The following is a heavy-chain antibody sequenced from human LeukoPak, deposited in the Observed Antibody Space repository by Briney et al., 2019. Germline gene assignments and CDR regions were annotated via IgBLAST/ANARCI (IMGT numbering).Heavy chain of an antibody. Sequence: ASVKVSGKASGYTFTGYYMHWVRQAPGQGLEWMGWISINNGNANYAQKFQGRVTMTTDTSTSTTYMELRSLRSDDTAVYYCVRHRFDTPMADFDYWGQGTLVTVSS. V-gene: IGHV1-18*04. CDR3: VRHRFDTPMADFDY. CDR2: ISINNGNA. D-gene: IGHD5-18*01. CDR1: GYTFTGYY. J-gene: IGHJ4*02.